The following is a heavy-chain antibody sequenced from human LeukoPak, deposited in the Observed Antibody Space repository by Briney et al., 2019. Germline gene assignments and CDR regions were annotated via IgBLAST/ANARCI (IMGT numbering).Heavy chain of an antibody. CDR1: GYTFTSYG. V-gene: IGHV1-18*01. J-gene: IGHJ6*02. Sequence: ASVPVSCMASGYTFTSYGISWVRQAPGQGLESMGWSSAYNGNTNYVQKLQDRVTMPTDTYTSTAYMELRSLRSDDTAVYYCARVLTYYYYGMDVWGQGTTVTVSS. CDR2: SSAYNGNT. CDR3: ARVLTYYYYGMDV.